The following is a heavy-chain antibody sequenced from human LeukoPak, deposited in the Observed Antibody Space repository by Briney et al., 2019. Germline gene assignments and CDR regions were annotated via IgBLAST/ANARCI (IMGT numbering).Heavy chain of an antibody. CDR2: MNPNSGNT. D-gene: IGHD5-18*01. V-gene: IGHV1-8*01. CDR3: ARAKPAQLLFDY. CDR1: GYTFTSYD. J-gene: IGHJ4*02. Sequence: ASVTVSCKASGYTFTSYDINWVRQATGQGLEWMGWMNPNSGNTGYAQKFQGRVTITSNTSISTAYMELSSLRSEDTAVYYCARAKPAQLLFDYWGQGTLVTVSS.